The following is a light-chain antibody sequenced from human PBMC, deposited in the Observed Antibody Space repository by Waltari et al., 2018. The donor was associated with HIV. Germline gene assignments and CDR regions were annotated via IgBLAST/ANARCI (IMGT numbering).Light chain of an antibody. CDR3: ASFTSGRLNV. Sequence: QSALTQPASLSGSPRQSITIPSPGTSRDVPAHDYPSWYQQHPGKVPKLLIYDVYMRPSRISNRFSGSKSGNTASLTISGLRDEDEADYYCASFTSGRLNVFGTGTKVTVL. V-gene: IGLV2-14*03. CDR1: SRDVPAHDY. J-gene: IGLJ1*01. CDR2: DVY.